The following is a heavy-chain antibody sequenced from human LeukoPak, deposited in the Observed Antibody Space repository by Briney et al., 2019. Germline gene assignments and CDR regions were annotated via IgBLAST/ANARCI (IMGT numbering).Heavy chain of an antibody. CDR2: IYYSGST. J-gene: IGHJ4*02. D-gene: IGHD3-22*01. CDR3: ASRYYYDPSGYFLY. Sequence: KTSETLSLTCTVSGGSISSGDYYWSWIRQPPWKGLEWIGYIYYSGSTYYNPSLKSRVTISVDTSNNQFSLKLRSMTAADRAVYFCASRYYYDPSGYFLYLCQGTLVTVSS. CDR1: GGSISSGDYY. V-gene: IGHV4-30-4*08.